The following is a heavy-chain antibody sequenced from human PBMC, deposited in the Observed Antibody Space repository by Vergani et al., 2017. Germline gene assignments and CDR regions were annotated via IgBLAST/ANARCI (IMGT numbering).Heavy chain of an antibody. Sequence: QVQLQESGPGLVKPSETLSLTCPVSGGSISSYYWSWIRQPPGKGLEWIGYIYYSGSTNYNPSLKSRVNISVYTSKNQFSLKLSSVTAADTAVYYCARGRYSSSSPGGWFDPWGQGTLVTVSS. J-gene: IGHJ5*02. CDR2: IYYSGST. CDR3: ARGRYSSSSPGGWFDP. D-gene: IGHD6-13*01. V-gene: IGHV4-59*01. CDR1: GGSISSYY.